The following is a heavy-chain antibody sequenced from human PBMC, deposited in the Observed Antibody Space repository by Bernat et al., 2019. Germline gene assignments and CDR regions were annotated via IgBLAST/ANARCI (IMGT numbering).Heavy chain of an antibody. CDR2: ISYDGTNK. CDR3: AKGRTLVMTKRELVY. CDR1: GFTFSSYG. D-gene: IGHD2-21*02. J-gene: IGHJ4*02. V-gene: IGHV3-30*18. Sequence: QVQLVESGGGVVQPGRSLGLSCAASGFTFSSYGMHWVRQAPGKGLEWVAVISYDGTNKYSENSVKGRFAISSDNSKNTLYLQMSSLRTEETAVYYCAKGRTLVMTKRELVYWGQRTLVTVSS.